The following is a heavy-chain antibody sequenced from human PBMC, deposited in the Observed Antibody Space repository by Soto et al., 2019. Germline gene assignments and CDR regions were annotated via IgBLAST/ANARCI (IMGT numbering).Heavy chain of an antibody. CDR2: INPSGST. V-gene: IGHV1-46*01. CDR3: ARGLAGLPRYTLEN. Sequence: QVHLVHSGAEVKKPGASVKGSCEASAYTFTSSWMHWVRQAPGQVLEWMGMINPSGSTNYGQNLQGGVTMHRDSSTRTVYMELRSLKSEDTAVYYCARGLAGLPRYTLENWGQGTQVTVSS. D-gene: IGHD1-20*01. J-gene: IGHJ1*01. CDR1: AYTFTSSW.